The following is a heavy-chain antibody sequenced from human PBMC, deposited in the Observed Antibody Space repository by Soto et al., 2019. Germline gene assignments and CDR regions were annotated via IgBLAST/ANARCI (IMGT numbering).Heavy chain of an antibody. CDR3: ARSYDSSGYYPGSFDY. CDR2: IYSGGST. J-gene: IGHJ4*02. CDR1: GFNITNNY. Sequence: EVQLVETGGGLIQPGGSLRLSCAASGFNITNNYMSWVRQAPGKGLEWVSFIYSGGSTYYADSVKGRFSISRDISKNTRFLQMNSLRAEDTAVYYCARSYDSSGYYPGSFDYWGQGTLVTVSS. D-gene: IGHD3-22*01. V-gene: IGHV3-53*02.